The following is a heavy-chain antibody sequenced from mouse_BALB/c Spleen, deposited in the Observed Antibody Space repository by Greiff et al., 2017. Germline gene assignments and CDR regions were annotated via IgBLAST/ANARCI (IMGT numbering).Heavy chain of an antibody. V-gene: IGHV7-3*02. D-gene: IGHD1-1*02. CDR2: IRNKANGYTT. Sequence: EVHLVESGGGLVQPGGSLRLSCATSGFTFTDYYMSWVRQPPGKALEWLGFIRNKANGYTTEYSASVKGRFTISRDNSQSFLYLQMNTLRAEDSATYYCARDITMGKDYAMDYWGQGTSVTVSS. J-gene: IGHJ4*01. CDR1: GFTFTDYY. CDR3: ARDITMGKDYAMDY.